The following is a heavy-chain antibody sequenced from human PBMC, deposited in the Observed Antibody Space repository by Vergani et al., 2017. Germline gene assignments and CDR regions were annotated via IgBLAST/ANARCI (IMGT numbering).Heavy chain of an antibody. J-gene: IGHJ4*02. CDR3: TKGSRGYTGYFFDY. D-gene: IGHD5-12*01. CDR2: IRYDGSSE. CDR1: GFTLNTYG. V-gene: IGHV3-30*02. Sequence: QVQILESGGGVVQPGGSLRLSCTLSGFTLNTYGIHWVRQAPGKGLEWVSFIRYDGSSEYYGDSVKGRFTISRDNSKNTLHLQMNSLRADDTAVYYCTKGSRGYTGYFFDYWGQGTLATVSS.